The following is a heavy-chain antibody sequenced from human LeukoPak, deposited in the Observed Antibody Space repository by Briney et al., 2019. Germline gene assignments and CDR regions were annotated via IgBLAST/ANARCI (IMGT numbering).Heavy chain of an antibody. CDR1: GSTFSSYW. Sequence: GGSLRPSFAAFGSTFSSYWISWVRQPPGKGLDWVAKIKQDGSEKYYVDSVKGRFTISRDNAKNSLYLQMNSLRAEDTAVYYCARGVNYYDSSGYYHFDYWGQGTLVTVSS. CDR2: IKQDGSEK. D-gene: IGHD3-22*01. CDR3: ARGVNYYDSSGYYHFDY. V-gene: IGHV3-7*01. J-gene: IGHJ4*02.